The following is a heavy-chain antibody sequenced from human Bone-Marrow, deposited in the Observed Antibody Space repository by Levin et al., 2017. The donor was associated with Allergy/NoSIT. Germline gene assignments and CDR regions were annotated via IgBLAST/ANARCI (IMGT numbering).Heavy chain of an antibody. V-gene: IGHV1-8*01. CDR2: MNPNSGNT. J-gene: IGHJ4*02. CDR3: ARGAVFVKFGELPFATFDY. Sequence: GASVKVSCKASGYTFTSYDINWVRQATGQGLEWMGWMNPNSGNTGYAQKFQGRVTMTRNTSISTAYMELSSLRSEDTAVYYCARGAVFVKFGELPFATFDYWGQGTLVTVSS. CDR1: GYTFTSYD. D-gene: IGHD3-10*01.